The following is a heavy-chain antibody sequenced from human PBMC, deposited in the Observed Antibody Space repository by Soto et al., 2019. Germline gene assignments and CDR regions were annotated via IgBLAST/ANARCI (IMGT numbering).Heavy chain of an antibody. CDR1: GFTFSSYA. D-gene: IGHD2-21*02. Sequence: QVQLVESGGGVVQPGRSLRLSCAASGFTFSSYAMHWVRQAPGKGLEWVAVISYDGSNKYYADSVKGRFTISRDNSKNTLYLQMNSLRAEDTAVYYCARWVPCGGDCYPDYWGQGTLVTVSS. V-gene: IGHV3-30-3*01. CDR2: ISYDGSNK. CDR3: ARWVPCGGDCYPDY. J-gene: IGHJ4*02.